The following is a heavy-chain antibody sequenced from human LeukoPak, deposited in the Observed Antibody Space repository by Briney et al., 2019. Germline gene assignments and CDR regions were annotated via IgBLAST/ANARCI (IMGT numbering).Heavy chain of an antibody. J-gene: IGHJ4*02. D-gene: IGHD3-3*01. CDR2: ISGSGGST. Sequence: GGSLRLSCAASGFTFSSYAMSWVRQAPGKGLEWVSAISGSGGSTYYADPVKGRFTISRDNSKNTLYLQMNSLRAEDTAVYYCARSANYDFWSGYLGAFDYWGQGTLVTVSS. CDR3: ARSANYDFWSGYLGAFDY. CDR1: GFTFSSYA. V-gene: IGHV3-23*01.